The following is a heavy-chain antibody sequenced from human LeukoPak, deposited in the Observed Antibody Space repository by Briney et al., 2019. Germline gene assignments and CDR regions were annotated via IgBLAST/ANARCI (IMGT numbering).Heavy chain of an antibody. CDR1: GGSHRSYY. Sequence: PSEALSLTRTFCGGSHRSYYWSWVREPPGKGLEGIWYIYYSGSSNYNPSLKSRVTISVDTSKNQFSLKLSSVTAADTAVYYCARDRGCSSTSCYAEVVYGMDVWGKGTTVTVSS. J-gene: IGHJ6*04. D-gene: IGHD2-2*01. CDR3: ARDRGCSSTSCYAEVVYGMDV. CDR2: IYYSGSS. V-gene: IGHV4-59*01.